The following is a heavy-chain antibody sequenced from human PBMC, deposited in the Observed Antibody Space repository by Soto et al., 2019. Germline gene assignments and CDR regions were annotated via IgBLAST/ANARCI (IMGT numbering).Heavy chain of an antibody. Sequence: SETLSLTCTVSGGSVNSGGFDWGWIRQPPGKGLEWMGYINHSGSTNYNPSLKTRLTISIDTSKNRFSLSLKSVTAADTAMYYCARLGGYCSGGRCLTFDYWGQGSLVTVSS. D-gene: IGHD2-15*01. V-gene: IGHV4-61*08. CDR3: ARLGGYCSGGRCLTFDY. CDR1: GGSVNSGGFD. CDR2: INHSGST. J-gene: IGHJ4*02.